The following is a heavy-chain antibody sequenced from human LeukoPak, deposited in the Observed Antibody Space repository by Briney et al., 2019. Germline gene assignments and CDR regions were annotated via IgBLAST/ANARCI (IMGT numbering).Heavy chain of an antibody. CDR1: GGTFSSYA. D-gene: IGHD1-26*01. CDR3: AREGDRTYYYYYYMDV. Sequence: SVKVSCKASGGTFSSYAISWVRQAPGQGLEWMGGIIPIFGTANYAQKFQGRVTITADESTSTAYMELSSLRSEDTAVYYCAREGDRTYYYYYYMDVWGKGTTVTVSS. CDR2: IIPIFGTA. V-gene: IGHV1-69*13. J-gene: IGHJ6*03.